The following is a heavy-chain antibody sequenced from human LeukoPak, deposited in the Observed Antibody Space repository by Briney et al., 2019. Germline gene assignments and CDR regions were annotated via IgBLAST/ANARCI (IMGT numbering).Heavy chain of an antibody. CDR3: AKDPYSGSYYYYGMDV. V-gene: IGHV3-30*04. CDR2: IGYDGVNK. CDR1: GFTFSSYP. Sequence: GGSLRLSCTASGFTFSSYPMHWVRQAPGKGLEWVAVIGYDGVNKFYTDSVKGRFTISRDNSKNTLYLQMNSLRAEDTAVYYCAKDPYSGSYYYYGMDVWGQGTTVTVSS. D-gene: IGHD1-26*01. J-gene: IGHJ6*02.